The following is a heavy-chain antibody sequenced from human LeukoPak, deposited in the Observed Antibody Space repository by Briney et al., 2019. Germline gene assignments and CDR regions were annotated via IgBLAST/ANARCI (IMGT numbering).Heavy chain of an antibody. V-gene: IGHV3-9*01. CDR2: ISWNSGSI. D-gene: IGHD3-3*01. Sequence: GGSLRLSCAASGSTFDDYAMHWVRQAPGKGLEWVSGISWNSGSIGYADSVKGRFTISRDNAKNSLYLQMNSLRAEDTALYYCAKGPYYYDFWSGYYSWGQGTLVTVSS. CDR3: AKGPYYYDFWSGYYS. CDR1: GSTFDDYA. J-gene: IGHJ4*02.